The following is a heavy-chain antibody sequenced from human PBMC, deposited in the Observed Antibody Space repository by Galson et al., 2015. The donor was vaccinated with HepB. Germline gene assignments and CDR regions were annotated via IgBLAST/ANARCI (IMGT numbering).Heavy chain of an antibody. CDR2: SSEGSGSGHYT. D-gene: IGHD3-22*01. CDR1: GFTFSTYP. CDR3: ARRISYHENGGNYYETGFDY. J-gene: IGHJ4*02. V-gene: IGHV3-23*01. Sequence: SLRLSCAASGFTFSTYPMSWVRQAPGKGLEWVSVSSEGSGSGHYTHYADSVKGRFTISRDNSKNTLYLQMNNLRVEDTAVYYCARRISYHENGGNYYETGFDYWAREPWSPSP.